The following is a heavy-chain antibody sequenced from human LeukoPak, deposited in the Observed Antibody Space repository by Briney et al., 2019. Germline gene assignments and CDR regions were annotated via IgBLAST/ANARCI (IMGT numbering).Heavy chain of an antibody. J-gene: IGHJ4*02. V-gene: IGHV3-48*01. Sequence: PGGSLRLSCAASGFTFSSYSMNWVPQAPGKGLEWVSYISSSSSTIYYADSVKGRFTISRDNAKNSLYLQMNSLRAEDTAVYYCARDLGIVVVPAAMGYWGQGTLVTVSS. CDR3: ARDLGIVVVPAAMGY. CDR1: GFTFSSYS. D-gene: IGHD2-2*03. CDR2: ISSSSSTI.